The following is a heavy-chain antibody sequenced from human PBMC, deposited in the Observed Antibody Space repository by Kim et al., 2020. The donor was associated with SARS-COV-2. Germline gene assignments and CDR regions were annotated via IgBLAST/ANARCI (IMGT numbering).Heavy chain of an antibody. D-gene: IGHD3-10*01. Sequence: ASVKVSCKASGYTFTSYAIHWVRQAPGQSPEWMAWINVANGNSKYSQKFEGRVTITRDTSASTAYMELSSLRSEDTAVYYCARNFDGSGTYYSYDFWGQGTLVTVSS. CDR1: GYTFTSYA. CDR3: ARNFDGSGTYYSYDF. J-gene: IGHJ4*02. CDR2: INVANGNS. V-gene: IGHV1-3*01.